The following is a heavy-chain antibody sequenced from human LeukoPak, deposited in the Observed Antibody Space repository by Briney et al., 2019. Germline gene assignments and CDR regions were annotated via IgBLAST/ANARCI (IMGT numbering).Heavy chain of an antibody. J-gene: IGHJ4*02. Sequence: GESLKISCKGSGYSFTSYWIGWVRQMPGKGLEWLWIIYPGDSDTRYSPSFQGQVTISADKSISTAYLQWSSLKASDTAMYYCARHKRNDSSGYYFHYWGQGTLVTVSS. CDR1: GYSFTSYW. D-gene: IGHD3-22*01. CDR2: IYPGDSDT. V-gene: IGHV5-51*01. CDR3: ARHKRNDSSGYYFHY.